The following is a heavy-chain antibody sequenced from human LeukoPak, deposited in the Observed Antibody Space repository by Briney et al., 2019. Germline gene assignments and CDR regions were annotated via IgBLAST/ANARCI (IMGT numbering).Heavy chain of an antibody. CDR1: GFTFSSYW. CDR2: INSDGSST. V-gene: IGHV3-74*01. Sequence: PGGSLRLSCAASGFTFSSYWMHWVRQAPGKGLVWVSRINSDGSSTSYADSVKGRFTISRGNAKNTLYLQMNSLRAEDTAVYYCARDKPQLLGLYGDQYYYYGMDVWGQGTTVTVSS. J-gene: IGHJ6*02. D-gene: IGHD2-2*02. CDR3: ARDKPQLLGLYGDQYYYYGMDV.